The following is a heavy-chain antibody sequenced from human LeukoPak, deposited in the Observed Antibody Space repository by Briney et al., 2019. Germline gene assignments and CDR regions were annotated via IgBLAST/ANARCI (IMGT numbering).Heavy chain of an antibody. CDR2: ITGSVGDT. D-gene: IGHD4-23*01. CDR1: GFTFSSYA. J-gene: IGHJ4*02. CDR3: AKDRYGGTFDY. Sequence: GGSLRLSCAASGFTFSSYAMSWVRQPPGKGLEWISAITGSVGDTYNADSVKGRLTISRDKSKNTLYLQMHSVRAEDTAVYYCAKDRYGGTFDYWGQGTLVTVSS. V-gene: IGHV3-23*01.